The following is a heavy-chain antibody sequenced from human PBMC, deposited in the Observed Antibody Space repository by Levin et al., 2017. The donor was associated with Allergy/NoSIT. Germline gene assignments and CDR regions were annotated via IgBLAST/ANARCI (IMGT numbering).Heavy chain of an antibody. CDR1: GGSFSGYY. Sequence: SETLSLTCAVYGGSFSGYYWSWIRQPPGKGLEWIGEINHSGSTNYNPSLKSRVTISVDTSKNQFSLKLSSVTAADTAVYYCARRGGRSRAVAGLEHWGQGTLVTVSS. J-gene: IGHJ1*01. CDR3: ARRGGRSRAVAGLEH. V-gene: IGHV4-34*01. D-gene: IGHD6-19*01. CDR2: INHSGST.